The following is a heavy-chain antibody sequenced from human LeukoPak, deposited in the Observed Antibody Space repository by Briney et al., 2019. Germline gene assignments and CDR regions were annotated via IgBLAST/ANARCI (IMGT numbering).Heavy chain of an antibody. CDR3: ARDSGHYDILYYFDY. V-gene: IGHV3-21*01. Sequence: GGSLRLSCAASGFTFSSYSMNWVRQAPGKGLEWVSSISSSSSYIYYADSVKGRFTISRDNAKNSLYLQMNSLRAEDTAVYYCARDSGHYDILYYFDYWGQGTLVTVSS. CDR1: GFTFSSYS. J-gene: IGHJ4*02. CDR2: ISSSSSYI. D-gene: IGHD3-9*01.